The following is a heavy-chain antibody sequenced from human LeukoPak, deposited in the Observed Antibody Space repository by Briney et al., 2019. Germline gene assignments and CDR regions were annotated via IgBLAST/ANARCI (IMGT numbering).Heavy chain of an antibody. CDR2: INSDGSST. J-gene: IGHJ4*02. CDR1: GFTFSRYW. CDR3: AGPHITIFYY. D-gene: IGHD3-3*01. Sequence: GGSLRLSCAASGFTFSRYWMHWVRQVPGKGLVWVSRINSDGSSTSYADSVKGRFTISRDNSKNTLYLQMNSLRAEDTAVYYCAGPHITIFYYWGQGTLVTVSS. V-gene: IGHV3-74*01.